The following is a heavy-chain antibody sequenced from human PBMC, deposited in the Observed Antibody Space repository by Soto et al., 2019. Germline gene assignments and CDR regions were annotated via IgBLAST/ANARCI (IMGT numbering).Heavy chain of an antibody. V-gene: IGHV3-23*01. J-gene: IGHJ4*02. CDR2: ISGSGGTP. Sequence: PGGSLRLSCAASGFTFSNSAMSWVRQAPGKGLEWVSLISGSGGTPYYADSVKGRFTISRDNSKNTLYLVLNSLGAEDTAVYYCAMGLAAAGPLDYWGQGTLVTVSS. CDR1: GFTFSNSA. CDR3: AMGLAAAGPLDY. D-gene: IGHD6-13*01.